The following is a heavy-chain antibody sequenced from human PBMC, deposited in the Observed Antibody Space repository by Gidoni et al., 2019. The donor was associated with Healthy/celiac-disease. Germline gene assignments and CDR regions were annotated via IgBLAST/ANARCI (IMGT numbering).Heavy chain of an antibody. V-gene: IGHV3-9*01. CDR1: GFTFDDYA. CDR3: AKDWYYYDSSGHQGHAFDI. CDR2: ISWNSGSI. J-gene: IGHJ3*02. D-gene: IGHD3-22*01. Sequence: EVQLVESGGGLVQPGRSLRLSCAASGFTFDDYAMHWVRQAPGKGLGWVSGISWNSGSIGYADSVKGRFTISRDNAKNSLYLQMNSLRAEDTALYYCAKDWYYYDSSGHQGHAFDIWGQGTMVTVSS.